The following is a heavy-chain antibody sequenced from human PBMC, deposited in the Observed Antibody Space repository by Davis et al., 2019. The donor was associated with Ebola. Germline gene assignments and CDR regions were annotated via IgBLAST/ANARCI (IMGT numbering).Heavy chain of an antibody. Sequence: GGSLRLSCEASGLTFRSYLMSWVRQAPGRGLEWVANIKQDGSERYYVDSVKGRFTVSRDNAKNSLYLQMNSLRAEDTALYYCARAGWDIVVVPAAHHTFDYWGQGTLVTVSS. D-gene: IGHD2-2*01. CDR1: GLTFRSYL. CDR3: ARAGWDIVVVPAAHHTFDY. J-gene: IGHJ4*02. CDR2: IKQDGSER. V-gene: IGHV3-7*01.